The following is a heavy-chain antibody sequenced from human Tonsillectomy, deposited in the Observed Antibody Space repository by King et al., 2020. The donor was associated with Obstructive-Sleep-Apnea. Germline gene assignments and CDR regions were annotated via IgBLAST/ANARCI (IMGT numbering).Heavy chain of an antibody. CDR3: ARDGVYTVTKGRGFDH. D-gene: IGHD4-17*01. CDR2: ISYDGSNK. Sequence: QVQLVESGGGVVQPGRSLRLSCAASGFTFSSYAMHWVRQAPGKGLEWVAVISYDGSNKYYADSVKGRFTISRDNSKNTLYLQMNSLRAEDTAVYYCARDGVYTVTKGRGFDHWGQGTLVTVSS. CDR1: GFTFSSYA. J-gene: IGHJ4*02. V-gene: IGHV3-30-3*01.